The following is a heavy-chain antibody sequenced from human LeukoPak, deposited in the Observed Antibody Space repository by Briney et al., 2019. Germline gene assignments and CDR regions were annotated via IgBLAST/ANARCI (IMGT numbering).Heavy chain of an antibody. J-gene: IGHJ4*02. D-gene: IGHD2-15*01. CDR3: TRGSGRFEY. Sequence: GGSLRLSCAGSGFTFGDFPMTWVRQAPGKGLEWVGYIRAKAYGGTTEYAASVKGRFTIPRDDSKRIAYLQMNSLQTEDTGIYYCTRGSGRFEYWGQGALVTVSS. CDR1: GFTFGDFP. CDR2: IRAKAYGGTT. V-gene: IGHV3-49*04.